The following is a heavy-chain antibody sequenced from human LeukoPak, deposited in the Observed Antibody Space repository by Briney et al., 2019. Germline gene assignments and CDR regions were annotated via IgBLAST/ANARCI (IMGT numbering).Heavy chain of an antibody. CDR2: ISYDGSNK. J-gene: IGHJ4*02. CDR3: ARDPWDY. Sequence: GGSLRLSCAASGFTFSSYGMHWVRQAPGKGLEWVAVISYDGSNKYYADSVKGRFTISRDNSKNTLYLQMNGLRAEDTAVYYCARDPWDYWGQGTLVTVSS. CDR1: GFTFSSYG. V-gene: IGHV3-30*03.